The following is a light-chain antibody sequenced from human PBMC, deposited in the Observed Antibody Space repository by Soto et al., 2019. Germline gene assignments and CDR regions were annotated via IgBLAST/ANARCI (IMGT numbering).Light chain of an antibody. Sequence: EIVLTQSPATLSLSPGERATLSCRASQSVSSYLAWYQQKPGQAPRLLIYDASNRATGIPARFSGSGYGTVFTLTISSLEPEDFAVYYCQQRSNWSWTFGQGTKVEIK. CDR3: QQRSNWSWT. V-gene: IGKV3-11*01. CDR1: QSVSSY. CDR2: DAS. J-gene: IGKJ1*01.